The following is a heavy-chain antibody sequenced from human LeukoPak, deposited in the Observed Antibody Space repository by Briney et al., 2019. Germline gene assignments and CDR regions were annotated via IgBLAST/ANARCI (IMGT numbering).Heavy chain of an antibody. V-gene: IGHV4-34*01. D-gene: IGHD3-22*01. CDR2: INHSGST. CDR1: GESFSAYY. J-gene: IGHJ6*03. Sequence: SQTLSLTCAVYGESFSAYYWTWIRQPPGKGLEWSGGINHSGSTNYNPSLKSRVTLSVDTSKNQFSLTLRSLTAAEPAVYSCASFPMVAVAYRYYYMDVWGKGTTVTVSS. CDR3: ASFPMVAVAYRYYYMDV.